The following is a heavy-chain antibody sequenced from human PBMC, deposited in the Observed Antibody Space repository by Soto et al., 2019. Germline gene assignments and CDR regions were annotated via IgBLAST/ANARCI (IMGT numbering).Heavy chain of an antibody. CDR2: IIPIFGTA. CDR3: ARGGVVRGGNWFDP. D-gene: IGHD3-10*01. CDR1: GGTFSSYA. V-gene: IGHV1-69*01. Sequence: QVQLVQSGAEVKKPGSSVKVSCKASGGTFSSYAISWVRQAPGQGLEWMGGIIPIFGTANYAQKFQGGVTINVHEPTRKAYLELGSLRSECTAVCYCARGGVVRGGNWFDPWGQGTPVPVSS. J-gene: IGHJ5*02.